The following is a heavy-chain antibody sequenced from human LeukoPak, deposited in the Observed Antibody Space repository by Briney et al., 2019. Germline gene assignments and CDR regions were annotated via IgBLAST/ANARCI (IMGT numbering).Heavy chain of an antibody. CDR1: GFTFSSYW. D-gene: IGHD2-2*01. V-gene: IGHV3-74*01. CDR3: ARYSTSWNSGHWFDP. J-gene: IGHJ5*02. Sequence: HPGGSLRLSCAASGFTFSSYWMSWVRHAPGEGLVCVSRINDDGDITGYAESVKGRFTISRDNAKNTLYLQMNSLRVEDTAVYYCARYSTSWNSGHWFDPWGQGTLVTVSS. CDR2: INDDGDIT.